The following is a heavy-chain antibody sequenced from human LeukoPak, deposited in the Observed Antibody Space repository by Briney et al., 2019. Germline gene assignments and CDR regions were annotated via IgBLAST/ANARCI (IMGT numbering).Heavy chain of an antibody. Sequence: ASVRVSCKASGYTFTGYYLHWVRQAPGQGLEWMGWINPNSGNTNYAQKLQGRVTMTTDTSTSTAYMELRSLRSDDTAVYYCARYRLEYYYGSGKGNWFDPWGQGTLVTVSS. CDR2: INPNSGNT. CDR1: GYTFTGYY. CDR3: ARYRLEYYYGSGKGNWFDP. D-gene: IGHD3-10*01. V-gene: IGHV1-18*04. J-gene: IGHJ5*02.